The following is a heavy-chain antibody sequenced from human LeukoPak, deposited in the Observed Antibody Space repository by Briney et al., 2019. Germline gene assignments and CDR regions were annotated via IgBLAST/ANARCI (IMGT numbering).Heavy chain of an antibody. CDR1: GYTLTELS. CDR3: ATGPRIAAAGTKTYYYYYMDV. V-gene: IGHV1-24*01. D-gene: IGHD6-13*01. CDR2: FDPEDGET. Sequence: ASVKVSCKVSGYTLTELSMHWVRQAPGKGLEWMGGFDPEDGETIYAQKFQGRVTMTEDTSTDTAYMELSSLRSEDTAVYYCATGPRIAAAGTKTYYYYYMDVWGKGTTVTVSS. J-gene: IGHJ6*03.